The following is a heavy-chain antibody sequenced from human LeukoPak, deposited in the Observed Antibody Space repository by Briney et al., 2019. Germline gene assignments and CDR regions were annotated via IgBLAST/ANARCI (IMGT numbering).Heavy chain of an antibody. CDR3: ARGRITIFGVVRRGAFDI. D-gene: IGHD3-3*01. CDR2: IYHSGST. CDR1: GYSISSGYY. Sequence: PSETLSLTCTVSGYSISSGYYWGWIRQPPGKGLEWIGSIYHSGSTYCNPSLKSRVTISVETSKNQFSLKLSSVTAADTAVYYCARGRITIFGVVRRGAFDIWGQGTMVTVSS. V-gene: IGHV4-38-2*02. J-gene: IGHJ3*02.